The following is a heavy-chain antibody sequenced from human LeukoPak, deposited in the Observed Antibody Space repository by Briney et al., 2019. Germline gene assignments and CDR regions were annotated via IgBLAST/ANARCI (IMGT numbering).Heavy chain of an antibody. CDR3: TRAGCYSGSYSFDY. CDR2: IRSKAYGGTT. V-gene: IGHV3-49*04. CDR1: GFTFGDYA. Sequence: GGSLRLSCTASGFTFGDYAMSWVRQAPGKGLEWVGFIRSKAYGGTTEYAASVKGRFTISRDDSKSIAYLQMNSLKTEDTAVYYCTRAGCYSGSYSFDYWGQGTLVTVSS. D-gene: IGHD1-26*01. J-gene: IGHJ4*02.